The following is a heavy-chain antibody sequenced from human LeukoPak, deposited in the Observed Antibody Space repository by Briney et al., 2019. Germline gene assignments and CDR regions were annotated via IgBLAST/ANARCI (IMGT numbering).Heavy chain of an antibody. CDR3: ARAPGYSYGLGI. CDR1: GGSLSSYY. Sequence: PSETLSLTCTVSGGSLSSYYWSWIRQPPGKGLEWIGYIYYSGSTNYNPSLKSRVTISVDTSKNQLSLSLTSVTAADTAVYYCARAPGYSYGLGIWGQGTMVTVSS. D-gene: IGHD5-18*01. CDR2: IYYSGST. V-gene: IGHV4-59*08. J-gene: IGHJ3*02.